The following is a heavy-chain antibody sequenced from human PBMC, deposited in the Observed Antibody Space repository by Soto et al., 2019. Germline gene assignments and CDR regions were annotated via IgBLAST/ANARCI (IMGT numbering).Heavy chain of an antibody. J-gene: IGHJ4*02. Sequence: PSETLSLTCTVSGGSISSSSYYWGWIRQPPGKGLEWIGSIYYSGSTYYNPSLKSRVTISVDTSKNQFSLKLSSVTAADTAVYYCARGGYSSGWYGLDYWGQGTLVTVSS. CDR1: GGSISSSSYY. CDR3: ARGGYSSGWYGLDY. V-gene: IGHV4-39*07. CDR2: IYYSGST. D-gene: IGHD6-19*01.